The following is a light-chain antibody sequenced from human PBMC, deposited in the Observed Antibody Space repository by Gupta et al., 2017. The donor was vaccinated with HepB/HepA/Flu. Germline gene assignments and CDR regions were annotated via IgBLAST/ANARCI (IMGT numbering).Light chain of an antibody. V-gene: IGLV2-23*02. CDR2: EVS. CDR1: SSDVGSYNL. J-gene: IGLJ3*02. Sequence: QSALTQPASVSGSPGQSITISCTGTSSDVGSYNLVSWYQQHPGKAPKVMIYEVSNRPSGVSNRFSGSKSGNTASLTISGLQAEDEADYYCCSYARSSTWVFGGGTKLTVL. CDR3: CSYARSSTWV.